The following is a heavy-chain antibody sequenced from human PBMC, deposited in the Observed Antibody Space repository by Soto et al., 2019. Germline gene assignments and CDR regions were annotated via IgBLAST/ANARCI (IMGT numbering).Heavy chain of an antibody. J-gene: IGHJ5*02. CDR2: ISAYNGNT. Sequence: QVQLVQSGAEVKKPGASVKVSCKASGYTFTSYGISWVRQAPGQGLEWMGWISAYNGNTNYAQKLQGRVTMTTDTSTSTAYMELRSLRSDDTAVYYCARDQLYYDFWSDPVGWFDPWGQGTLVTVSS. CDR3: ARDQLYYDFWSDPVGWFDP. V-gene: IGHV1-18*01. CDR1: GYTFTSYG. D-gene: IGHD3-3*01.